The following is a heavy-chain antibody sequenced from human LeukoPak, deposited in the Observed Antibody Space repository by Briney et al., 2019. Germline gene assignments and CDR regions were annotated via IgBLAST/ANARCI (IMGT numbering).Heavy chain of an antibody. J-gene: IGHJ4*02. CDR3: ARDCGSTSCDY. V-gene: IGHV3-74*01. CDR2: ITMGGSTT. D-gene: IGHD2-2*01. Sequence: GGSLRLSCAASGFTFSDYWIHWVRQAPGKGLVWVSRITMGGSTTTYADSVRGRFTISRDNAKTTLYLQMNSLRAEDTAVYYCARDCGSTSCDYWGQGTLVSV. CDR1: GFTFSDYW.